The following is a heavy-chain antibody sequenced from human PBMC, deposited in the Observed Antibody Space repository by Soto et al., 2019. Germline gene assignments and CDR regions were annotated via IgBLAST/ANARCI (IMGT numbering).Heavy chain of an antibody. CDR3: ATEMGSSYEYFQH. CDR2: INPSGGST. V-gene: IGHV1-46*01. D-gene: IGHD3-10*01. Sequence: ASVKVSCKASGYTFTSYYMHWVRQAPGQELEWMGIINPSGGSTSYAQKFQGRVTMTRDTSTSTVYMELSSLRSEDTAVYYCATEMGSSYEYFQHWGQGTLVTVSS. J-gene: IGHJ1*01. CDR1: GYTFTSYY.